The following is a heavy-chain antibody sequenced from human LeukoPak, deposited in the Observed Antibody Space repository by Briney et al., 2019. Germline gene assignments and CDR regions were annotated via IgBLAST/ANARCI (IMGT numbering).Heavy chain of an antibody. D-gene: IGHD3-9*01. Sequence: SETLSLTCAVYGWSFSGYYLNWIRQPPGKGLEWVGEINHSGSSNYNPAFKSRVTISVDASSNQCSLKLSSVTAADMAVYYCARAPSRYDVLTGYYGGWFDSWGQGTLVTVSS. CDR1: GWSFSGYY. CDR2: INHSGSS. CDR3: ARAPSRYDVLTGYYGGWFDS. V-gene: IGHV4-34*01. J-gene: IGHJ5*01.